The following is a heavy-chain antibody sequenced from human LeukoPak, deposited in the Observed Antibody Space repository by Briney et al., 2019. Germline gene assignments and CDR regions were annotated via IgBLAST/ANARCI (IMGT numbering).Heavy chain of an antibody. CDR2: ISGSDGST. J-gene: IGHJ3*02. D-gene: IGHD6-19*01. CDR1: GFTFSSYA. V-gene: IGHV3-23*01. CDR3: AKGMAVAGTRCAFDI. Sequence: GGSLRLSCAASGFTFSSYAMTWVRQAPGKGLEWVSSISGSDGSTYYADSVKGRFTISRDNSKNTLYLQVNSLRAEDTAIYYCAKGMAVAGTRCAFDIWGQGTMVTVSS.